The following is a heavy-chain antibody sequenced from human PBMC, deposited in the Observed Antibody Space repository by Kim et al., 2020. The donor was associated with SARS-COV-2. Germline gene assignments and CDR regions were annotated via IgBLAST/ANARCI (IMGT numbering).Heavy chain of an antibody. D-gene: IGHD3-10*01. V-gene: IGHV1-2*02. CDR1: GYTFTGYY. CDR2: INPNSGGT. J-gene: IGHJ5*02. Sequence: ASVKVSCKASGYTFTGYYMHWVRQAPGQGLEWMGWINPNSGGTNYAQKFQGRVTMTRDTSISTAYMELSRLRSDDTAVYYCASIILPSNIYGSGPPNWFDPWGQGTLVTVSS. CDR3: ASIILPSNIYGSGPPNWFDP.